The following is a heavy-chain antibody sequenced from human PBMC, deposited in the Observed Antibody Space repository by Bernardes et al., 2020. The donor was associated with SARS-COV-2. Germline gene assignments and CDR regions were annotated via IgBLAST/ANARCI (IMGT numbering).Heavy chain of an antibody. J-gene: IGHJ6*02. CDR3: ARHSHPIPDYYGSGIGDYYYYYGMDV. D-gene: IGHD3-10*01. CDR1: GYSFTSYW. V-gene: IGHV5-51*01. CDR2: IYPGDSDT. Sequence: GESLKISCKGSGYSFTSYWIGWVRQMPGKGLEWMGIIYPGDSDTRYSPSFQGQVTISADKSISTAYLQWSSLKASDTAMYYCARHSHPIPDYYGSGIGDYYYYYGMDVWGQGTTVTVSS.